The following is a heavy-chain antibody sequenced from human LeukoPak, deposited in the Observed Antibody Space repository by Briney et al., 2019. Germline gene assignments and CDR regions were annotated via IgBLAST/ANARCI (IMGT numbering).Heavy chain of an antibody. CDR2: IYPGDSDT. J-gene: IGHJ6*02. CDR3: ARMSQEGYYYYGMDV. D-gene: IGHD3-16*01. CDR1: GYSFPTYW. V-gene: IGHV5-51*01. Sequence: GESLKISCKGSGYSFPTYWIAWVRQMSGKGLEWMGSIYPGDSDTRYSPPFQGQVTISADKSISTAYLQWSSPKASDTAMYYCARMSQEGYYYYGMDVWGQGTTVTVSS.